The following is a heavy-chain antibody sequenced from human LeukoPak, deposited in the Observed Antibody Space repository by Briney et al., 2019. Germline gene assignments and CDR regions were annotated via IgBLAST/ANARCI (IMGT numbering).Heavy chain of an antibody. CDR1: GLTFSTYT. J-gene: IGHJ4*02. CDR3: ALEHDCSRFPCTEF. D-gene: IGHD2-15*01. V-gene: IGHV1-69*02. Sequence: ASVKVSCKASGLTFSTYTINWVRQAPGQGLELLGRIIPVFGIADSTQNFRGRVTISADTAATTAYMELNNLRSEDTAVYYCALEHDCSRFPCTEFWGQGTLVTVSS. CDR2: IIPVFGIA.